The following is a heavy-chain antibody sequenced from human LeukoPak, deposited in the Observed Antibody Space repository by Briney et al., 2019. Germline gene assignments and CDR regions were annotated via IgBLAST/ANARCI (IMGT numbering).Heavy chain of an antibody. CDR3: AKEVIYYDSSGYFDY. V-gene: IGHV3-53*01. J-gene: IGHJ4*02. Sequence: GGSLRLSCAASGFTVSNNYMSWVRQAPGKGLEWVSVLYIDGNTYCADSVKGRFTISRDNSKNTLYLQMNSLRAEDTAVYYCAKEVIYYDSSGYFDYWGQGTLVTVSS. CDR1: GFTVSNNY. D-gene: IGHD3-22*01. CDR2: LYIDGNT.